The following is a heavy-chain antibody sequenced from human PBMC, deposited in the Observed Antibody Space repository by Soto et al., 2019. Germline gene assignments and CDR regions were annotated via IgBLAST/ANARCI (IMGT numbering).Heavy chain of an antibody. Sequence: PSETLSLTCAVYGGSFSGYYWSWIRQPPGKGLEWIGEINHSGSTNYNPSLKSRVTISVDTSKNQFSLKLSSVTAADTAVYYCARGRRYYDFWSGYYSTKVGPPYKQYYYYYGIVLCCQGTTVTVSS. CDR1: GGSFSGYY. CDR3: ARGRRYYDFWSGYYSTKVGPPYKQYYYYYGIVL. CDR2: INHSGST. J-gene: IGHJ6*02. V-gene: IGHV4-34*01. D-gene: IGHD3-3*01.